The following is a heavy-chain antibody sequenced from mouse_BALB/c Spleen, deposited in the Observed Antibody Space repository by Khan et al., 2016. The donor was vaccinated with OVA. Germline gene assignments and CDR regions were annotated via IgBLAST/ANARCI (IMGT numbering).Heavy chain of an antibody. J-gene: IGHJ3*01. D-gene: IGHD1-2*01. CDR1: GFSLTGYG. CDR2: IWGDGST. V-gene: IGHV2-6-7*01. CDR3: ARELRLGGFAY. Sequence: VQLQESGPGLVAPSQNLSITCTVSGFSLTGYGVNWVRQPPGKGLEWLGIIWGDGSTDYNSALKSRLSISKDNSKSQVFLKMNSLQTDDTARYYCARELRLGGFAYWGQGTLVTVSA.